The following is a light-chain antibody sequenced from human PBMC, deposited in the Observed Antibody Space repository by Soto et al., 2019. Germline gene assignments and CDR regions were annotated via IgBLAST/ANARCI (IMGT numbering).Light chain of an antibody. Sequence: EIVLTQSPVTLSLSPGERATLSCRASESVNSAYLAWYQHRPAQAPRLLIYGDSSRATGVPDRFSGSGSGTEFTLTITRLEPADFALYYCQQYGYSPWTFGLGTKVEIK. CDR2: GDS. V-gene: IGKV3-20*01. CDR1: ESVNSAY. J-gene: IGKJ1*01. CDR3: QQYGYSPWT.